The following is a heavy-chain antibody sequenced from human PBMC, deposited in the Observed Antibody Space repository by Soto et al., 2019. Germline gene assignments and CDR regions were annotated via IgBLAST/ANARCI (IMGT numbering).Heavy chain of an antibody. D-gene: IGHD3-22*01. CDR1: GYTFTNHG. J-gene: IGHJ4*02. CDR3: ARDLSNTSGYYQFFDY. V-gene: IGHV1-18*01. Sequence: QVQLVQSGAEVKNLGASVRVSCEASGYTFTNHGISWVRQAPGQGPEWMGWISAYNGDTKYAQKFQGRVTLTTDSSTSTAYMVLRSLRSDDTAVYYCARDLSNTSGYYQFFDYWGQGTLVTVSS. CDR2: ISAYNGDT.